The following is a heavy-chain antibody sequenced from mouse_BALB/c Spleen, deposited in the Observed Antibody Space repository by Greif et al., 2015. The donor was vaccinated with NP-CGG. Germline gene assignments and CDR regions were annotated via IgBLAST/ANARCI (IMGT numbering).Heavy chain of an antibody. CDR2: IWGDGST. V-gene: IGHV2-6-7*01. CDR1: GSSLTGYG. D-gene: IGHD1-1*01. CDR3: ASYYGSSYYAMDY. Sequence: VKLVESGPGLVAPSQSLSITCTVSGSSLTGYGVNWVRQPPGKGLEWLGMIWGDGSTDYNSALKSRPSISKDNSKSXVFLKMNSLQTDDTARYYCASYYGSSYYAMDYWGQGTSVTVSS. J-gene: IGHJ4*01.